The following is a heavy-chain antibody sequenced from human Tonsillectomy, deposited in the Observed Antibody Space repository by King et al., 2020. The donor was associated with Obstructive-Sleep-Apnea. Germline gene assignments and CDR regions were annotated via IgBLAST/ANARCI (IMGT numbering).Heavy chain of an antibody. CDR3: ATPSREETENY. CDR1: GFTFSNFW. CDR2: RNQDGNDK. J-gene: IGHJ4*02. V-gene: IGHV3-7*01. Sequence: VQLVESGGGLVQPGGSLRLSCAASGFTFSNFWMSWVRQAPGKGLEWVANRNQDGNDKHYVDSVRGQVTITRDNTKNSLYLQMNRLGAEDTAVYYCATPSREETENYWGQGTLVTVSS. D-gene: IGHD1-1*01.